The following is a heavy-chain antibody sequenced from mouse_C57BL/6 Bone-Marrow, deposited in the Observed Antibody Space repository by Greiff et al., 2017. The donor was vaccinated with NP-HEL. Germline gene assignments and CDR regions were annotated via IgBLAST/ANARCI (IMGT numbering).Heavy chain of an antibody. CDR1: GYTFTSYW. J-gene: IGHJ3*01. CDR2: IHPNSGST. D-gene: IGHD3-2*02. V-gene: IGHV1-64*01. CDR3: ARARRRGLAY. Sequence: QVQLQQSGAELVKPGASVKLSCKASGYTFTSYWMHWVKQRPGQGLEWIGMIHPNSGSTNYNEKFKGKATLTVDKSSSTAYMQLSSLTSEDSAVYYCARARRRGLAYWGQGTLVTVSA.